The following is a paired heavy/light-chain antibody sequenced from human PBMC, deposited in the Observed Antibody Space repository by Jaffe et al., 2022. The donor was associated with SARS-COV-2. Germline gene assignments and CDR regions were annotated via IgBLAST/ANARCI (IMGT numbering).Heavy chain of an antibody. CDR3: AKDYSDYVGTFDN. D-gene: IGHD4-17*01. V-gene: IGHV3-23*04. Sequence: EVQLVESGGGLVQPGGSLRLSCAASEFIFSNFPMGWVRQAPGKGLEWVSIITSRGDNAYYADSVKGRFTITRDNSKSTLFLQMNSLRAEDAAVYYCAKDYSDYVGTFDNWGQGTRVTVSS. CDR1: EFIFSNFP. CDR2: ITSRGDNA. J-gene: IGHJ3*02.
Light chain of an antibody. V-gene: IGKV3-15*01. CDR3: QQYNNWPRT. CDR2: GAS. J-gene: IGKJ2*02. Sequence: DILMTQSPATLSVSPGERATLSCRASQSVNSNLAWYQQKPGQAPRLLIYGASTTATLIPARFSGSGSGTEFTLTISSLQSEDFAVYYCQQYNNWPRTFGQGTKLEI. CDR1: QSVNSN.